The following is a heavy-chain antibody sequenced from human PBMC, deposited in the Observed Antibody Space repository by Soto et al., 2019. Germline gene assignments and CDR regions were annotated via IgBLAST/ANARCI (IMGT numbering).Heavy chain of an antibody. J-gene: IGHJ4*02. CDR2: ITDTGGDA. Sequence: GGSLRLSCVASGLTFGSRAMTWVRQAPGEGLQWVSTITDTGGDAKYADSVRGRFVISRDNSKKTLYLQMTSLTAEDSAMYYCARGSTDSYPGSRIFDFWGRGTLVTVSS. CDR3: ARGSTDSYPGSRIFDF. D-gene: IGHD3-10*01. CDR1: GLTFGSRA. V-gene: IGHV3-23*01.